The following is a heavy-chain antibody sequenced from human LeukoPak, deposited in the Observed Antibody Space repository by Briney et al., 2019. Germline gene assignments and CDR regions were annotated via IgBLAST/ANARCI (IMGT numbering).Heavy chain of an antibody. CDR1: GGSISTYY. D-gene: IGHD4/OR15-4a*01. V-gene: IGHV4-59*08. CDR3: ARQNYGAAPLRY. Sequence: SETLSLTCTVSGGSISTYYWSWIRQTPGKGLEWIGYIYSSGSTKLSPSLKSRVTISVDTSKNQFSLKLSSVTAADTAVYYCARQNYGAAPLRYWGQGTLVTVSS. J-gene: IGHJ4*02. CDR2: IYSSGST.